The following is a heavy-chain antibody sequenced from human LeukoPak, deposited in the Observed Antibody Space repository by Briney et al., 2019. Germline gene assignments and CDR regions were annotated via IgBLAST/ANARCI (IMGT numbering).Heavy chain of an antibody. CDR2: INHSGST. CDR1: GGSFSGYY. CDR3: ARRTTITMVRGGGLDY. J-gene: IGHJ4*02. D-gene: IGHD3-10*01. Sequence: PSETLSLTCAVYGGSFSGYYWSWIRQPPGKGLEWIGEINHSGSTNYNPSLKSRVTISVDTSKNQFSLKLSSVTAADTAVYYCARRTTITMVRGGGLDYWGQGTLVTVSS. V-gene: IGHV4-34*01.